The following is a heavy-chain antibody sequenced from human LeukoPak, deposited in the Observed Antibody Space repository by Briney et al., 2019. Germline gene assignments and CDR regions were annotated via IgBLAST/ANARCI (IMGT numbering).Heavy chain of an antibody. CDR3: ARGSTSTMDV. V-gene: IGHV4-34*01. CDR1: GGSFSGYY. CDR2: INHSGST. J-gene: IGHJ6*02. Sequence: PSETLSLTCAVYGGSFSGYYWSGIRQPPGKGLEWIGEINHSGSTNYNPSLKSRVTISVDTSKNQFSLKLSSVTAADTAVYYCARGSTSTMDVWGQGTTVTVSS.